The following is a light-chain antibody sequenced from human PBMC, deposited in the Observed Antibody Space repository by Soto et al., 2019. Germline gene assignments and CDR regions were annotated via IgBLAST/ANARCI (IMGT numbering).Light chain of an antibody. Sequence: EIVLTQSPATLSLSPGERATLSCRASQSVGTYLAWYQHNPGQAPRLLIYDASNRATGIPARFSGSGSGQTSLTISSPEPEDFAVYYCQQRYNWPNTFGQGTKLEIK. CDR2: DAS. CDR3: QQRYNWPNT. J-gene: IGKJ2*01. CDR1: QSVGTY. V-gene: IGKV3-11*01.